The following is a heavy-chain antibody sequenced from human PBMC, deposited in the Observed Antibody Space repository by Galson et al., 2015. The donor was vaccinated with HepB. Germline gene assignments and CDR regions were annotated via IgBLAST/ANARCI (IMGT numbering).Heavy chain of an antibody. J-gene: IGHJ4*02. V-gene: IGHV3-7*03. CDR1: GFTFSSYW. CDR3: ARDFVGATTNYFDY. Sequence: SLRLSCAASGFTFSSYWMSWVRQAPGKGLEWVANIKQDGSEKYYVDSVKGRFTISRDNAKNSLYLQMNSLRAEDTAVYYCARDFVGATTNYFDYWGQGTLVTVSS. CDR2: IKQDGSEK. D-gene: IGHD1-26*01.